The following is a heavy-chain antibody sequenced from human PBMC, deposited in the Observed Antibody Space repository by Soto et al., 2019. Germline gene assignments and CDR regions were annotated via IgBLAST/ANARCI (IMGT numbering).Heavy chain of an antibody. CDR1: GYTLTELS. D-gene: IGHD6-13*01. Sequence: RASVKVSCKVSGYTLTELSMHWVRQAPGKGLEWMGGFDPEDGETIYAQKFQGRVTMTEDTSTDTAYMELSSLRSEDTAVYYCATSIHSIAAAGYTFDDSGQGTLVTVSS. CDR2: FDPEDGET. CDR3: ATSIHSIAAAGYTFDD. J-gene: IGHJ4*02. V-gene: IGHV1-24*01.